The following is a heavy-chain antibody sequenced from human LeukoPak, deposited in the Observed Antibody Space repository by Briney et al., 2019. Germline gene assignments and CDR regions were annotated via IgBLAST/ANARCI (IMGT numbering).Heavy chain of an antibody. D-gene: IGHD3-3*01. J-gene: IGHJ4*02. CDR3: AKSPNVLRFLEWLLYLDY. CDR1: VFTFSSYA. CDR2: ICGSGGST. V-gene: IGHV3-23*01. Sequence: PGGSLRLSCAASVFTFSSYAMSWVREAPGKGLERVSAICGSGGSTYYADSVKGRFTISRDNSKNTLYLQMNSLRAEDTAVYYCAKSPNVLRFLEWLLYLDYWGQGTLVTVSS.